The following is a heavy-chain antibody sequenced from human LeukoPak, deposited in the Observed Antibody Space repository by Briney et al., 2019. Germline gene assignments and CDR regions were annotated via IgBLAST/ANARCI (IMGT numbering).Heavy chain of an antibody. D-gene: IGHD3-16*01. CDR3: AKDEATSGGGLAS. CDR2: MYTGGTT. J-gene: IGHJ4*02. CDR1: GFTVSGTH. Sequence: PGGSLRLSCAASGFTVSGTHMSWVRQAPGKGLERVSAMYTGGTTYYADSVKGRFTISRDNSRNTLFLHMSSLRADDTAVYYCAKDEATSGGGLASWGQGTLVTVSS. V-gene: IGHV3-53*01.